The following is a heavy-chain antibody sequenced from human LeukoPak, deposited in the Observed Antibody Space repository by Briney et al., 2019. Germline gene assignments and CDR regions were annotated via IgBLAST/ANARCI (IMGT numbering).Heavy chain of an antibody. CDR1: GYSFDEYA. V-gene: IGHV3-9*01. J-gene: IGHJ4*02. D-gene: IGHD2-2*01. Sequence: GRSLRLSCLGSGYSFDEYAMHWVLQAPGKGLEGVSGINWQSDKIGDADSVKGRFTISRDNSRNSLYLQMNSLRVEDTALYYCAKDRYCTSSSCPIDYWGQGTMVTVS. CDR3: AKDRYCTSSSCPIDY. CDR2: INWQSDKI.